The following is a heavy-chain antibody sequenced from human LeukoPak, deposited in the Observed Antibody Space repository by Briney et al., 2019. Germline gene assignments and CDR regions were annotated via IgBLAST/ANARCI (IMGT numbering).Heavy chain of an antibody. V-gene: IGHV3-48*01. Sequence: GGSLRLSCAVSGFAFSSYSMNWVRQAPGKGLEWVSFISGTTNTIYYADSVKGRFTISRDNSKNTLYLQMISLRAEDTAVYYCAKEEDDYGDYGYWGQGTLVTVSS. J-gene: IGHJ4*02. CDR3: AKEEDDYGDYGY. D-gene: IGHD4-17*01. CDR1: GFAFSSYS. CDR2: ISGTTNTI.